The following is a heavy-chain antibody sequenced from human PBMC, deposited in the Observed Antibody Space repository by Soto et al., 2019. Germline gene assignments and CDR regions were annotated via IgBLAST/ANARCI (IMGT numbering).Heavy chain of an antibody. CDR1: GFTFISYW. J-gene: IGHJ6*02. Sequence: GGSLRLSCAASGFTFISYWMHWVRQAPGKGLVWVSRINSDGSSTSYADSVKGRFTISRDNAKNTPYLQMNSLRAEDTAVYYCAREKIAVANGRYYGMDVWGQGTTVTVSS. D-gene: IGHD6-19*01. V-gene: IGHV3-74*01. CDR3: AREKIAVANGRYYGMDV. CDR2: INSDGSST.